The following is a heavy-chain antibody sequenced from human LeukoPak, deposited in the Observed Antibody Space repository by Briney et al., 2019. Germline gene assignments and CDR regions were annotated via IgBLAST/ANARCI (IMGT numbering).Heavy chain of an antibody. CDR2: IKQDACGK. J-gene: IGHJ3*02. CDR3: ARGKAFDI. V-gene: IGHV3-7*01. CDR1: GFTFDTLS. Sequence: GGSLRLSCAASGFTFDTLSMSWVRQAPGKGLEWVANIKQDACGKYYMDSVKGRFTISRDNAKNSLYLQMSSLRAEDTAMYYCARGKAFDIWGRGTMVTVSS.